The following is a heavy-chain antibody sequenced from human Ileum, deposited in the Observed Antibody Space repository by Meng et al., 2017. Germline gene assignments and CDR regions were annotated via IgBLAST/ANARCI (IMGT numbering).Heavy chain of an antibody. J-gene: IGHJ6*02. Sequence: SETLSLTCTVSGGSISGHYWSWIRQPAGRGLEWIGRIYTNGGTNYNPSLKSRVTVSLDTTRSQFSLHLTSVTAADTAMYYCASTYCGGDCYKHYYYYYGMDVWGQGTTVTVSS. CDR3: ASTYCGGDCYKHYYYYYGMDV. CDR1: GGSISGHY. CDR2: IYTNGGT. D-gene: IGHD2-21*02. V-gene: IGHV4-4*07.